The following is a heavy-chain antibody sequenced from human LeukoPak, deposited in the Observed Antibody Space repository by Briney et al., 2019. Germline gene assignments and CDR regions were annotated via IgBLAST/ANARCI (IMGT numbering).Heavy chain of an antibody. CDR2: INPNSGGT. Sequence: ASVKVSCKASGYTFTGYYMQWVRQAPGQGLEWMGWINPNSGGTNSAQKFQGRVTMTRDTSISTAYMELSSLRSDDTAVYYCAAGYFDWLSGYYYYYMDVWGKGTTVTVSS. D-gene: IGHD3-9*01. CDR1: GYTFTGYY. V-gene: IGHV1-2*02. CDR3: AAGYFDWLSGYYYYYMDV. J-gene: IGHJ6*03.